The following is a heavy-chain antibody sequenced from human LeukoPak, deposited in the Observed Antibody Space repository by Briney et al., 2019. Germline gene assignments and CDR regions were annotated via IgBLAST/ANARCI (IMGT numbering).Heavy chain of an antibody. D-gene: IGHD4-23*01. CDR2: ISDSGGDT. V-gene: IGHV3-23*01. CDR1: GFTFRSYA. Sequence: GGSLRLSCAASGFTFRSYAMTWVRQAPGKGLEWVSGISDSGGDTYYADSVKGRLTISRDNSKNTLYLQMNSLRAEDTAVYYCAKAVYGGSYFDYWGQGTLVTVSS. CDR3: AKAVYGGSYFDY. J-gene: IGHJ4*02.